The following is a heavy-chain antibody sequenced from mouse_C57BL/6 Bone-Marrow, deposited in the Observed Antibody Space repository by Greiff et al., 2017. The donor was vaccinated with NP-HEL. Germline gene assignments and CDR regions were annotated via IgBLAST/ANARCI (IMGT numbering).Heavy chain of an antibody. J-gene: IGHJ3*01. V-gene: IGHV1-64*01. Sequence: VHLQQPGAELVKPGASVKLSCKASGYTFTSYWMHWVKQRPGQGLEWIGMIHPNSGSTNYNEKFKGKATLTVDKSSSTAYMQLSSLTSEDSAVYCCARKKGWFGFAYWGQGTLVTVST. CDR2: IHPNSGST. D-gene: IGHD2-3*01. CDR3: ARKKGWFGFAY. CDR1: GYTFTSYW.